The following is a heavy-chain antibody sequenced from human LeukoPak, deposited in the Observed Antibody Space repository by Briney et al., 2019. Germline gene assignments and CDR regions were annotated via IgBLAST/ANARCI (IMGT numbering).Heavy chain of an antibody. D-gene: IGHD6-13*01. CDR2: INPSGGST. Sequence: ASVKASCKASGYTFTSYYMHWVRQAPGQGLEWMGIINPSGGSTSYAQKFQGRVTMTRDTSTSTVYMELSSLRSEDTAVYYCVTSSSWYDPGDYWGQGTLVTVSS. CDR3: VTSSSWYDPGDY. V-gene: IGHV1-46*01. CDR1: GYTFTSYY. J-gene: IGHJ4*02.